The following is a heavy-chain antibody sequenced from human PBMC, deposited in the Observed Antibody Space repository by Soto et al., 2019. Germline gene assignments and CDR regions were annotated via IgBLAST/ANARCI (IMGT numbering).Heavy chain of an antibody. CDR2: IYHSGST. Sequence: NPSETLSLTCAVSGYSISRGFYWGWIRQPPGKRLEWIGNIYHSGSTYFNPSLKSRVNMSVDTSENQFSLKLSSVTATDTALYYCARGALGSSAYFDYWGPGILVTVSS. D-gene: IGHD3-10*01. CDR1: GYSISRGFY. V-gene: IGHV4-38-2*01. CDR3: ARGALGSSAYFDY. J-gene: IGHJ4*02.